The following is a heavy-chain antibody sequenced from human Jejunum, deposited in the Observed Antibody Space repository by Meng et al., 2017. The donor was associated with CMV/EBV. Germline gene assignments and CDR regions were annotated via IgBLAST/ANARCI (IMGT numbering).Heavy chain of an antibody. J-gene: IGHJ4*02. CDR3: ARWVDY. CDR2: IKRDGSKT. CDR1: GLTVSMYG. V-gene: IGHV3-74*01. Sequence: GSLRLSCAASGLTVSMYGMHWVGQAPGKGLVWVAHIKRDGSKTNYADSVKGRFTISRDNAKNTLYLQMNSLRAEDTAVNYCARWVDYWGQGTLVTVSS.